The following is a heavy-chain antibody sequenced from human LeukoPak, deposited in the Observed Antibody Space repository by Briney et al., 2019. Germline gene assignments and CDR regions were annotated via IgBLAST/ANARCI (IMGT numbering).Heavy chain of an antibody. CDR2: TYYRSKWYN. Sequence: SQTLSLTCAISGDSVSSNSAAWNWIRQSPSRGLEWLGRTYYRSKWYNDYAVSVKSRITINPDTSKNQFSLQLNSVTPEDTAVYYCARGDKYYYGSGRAFDIWGQGTMVTVSS. CDR3: ARGDKYYYGSGRAFDI. CDR1: GDSVSSNSAA. D-gene: IGHD3-10*01. J-gene: IGHJ3*02. V-gene: IGHV6-1*01.